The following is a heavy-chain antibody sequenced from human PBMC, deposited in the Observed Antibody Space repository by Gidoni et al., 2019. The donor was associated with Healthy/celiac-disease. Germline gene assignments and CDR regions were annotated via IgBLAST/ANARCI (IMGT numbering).Heavy chain of an antibody. CDR2: ISAYNGNT. J-gene: IGHJ4*02. Sequence: QVQLVQSGAEVKKPGASVKVSCKASGYTFTSYVISWVRQAPGQGLEWMGWISAYNGNTNYAQKRQGRVTRTTDTATRTAYMELRSLRSDDTAVYYCARDWDYGDYGAVWGQGTLVTVSS. D-gene: IGHD4-17*01. CDR1: GYTFTSYV. CDR3: ARDWDYGDYGAV. V-gene: IGHV1-18*01.